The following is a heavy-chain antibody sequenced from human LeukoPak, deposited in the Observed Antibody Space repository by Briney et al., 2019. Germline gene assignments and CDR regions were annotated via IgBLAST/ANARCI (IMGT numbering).Heavy chain of an antibody. V-gene: IGHV4-61*05. Sequence: SETLSLTCTVSGGSISSSSYYWSWIRQPPGKGLEWIGYIYYSGSTNYNPSLKSRVTISVDTSKNQFSLKLSSVTAADTAVYYCARARARAFDIWGQGTMVTVSS. J-gene: IGHJ3*02. CDR2: IYYSGST. CDR3: ARARARAFDI. CDR1: GGSISSSSYY.